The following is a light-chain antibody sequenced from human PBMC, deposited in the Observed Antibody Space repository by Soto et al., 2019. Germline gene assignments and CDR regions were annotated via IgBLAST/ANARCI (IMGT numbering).Light chain of an antibody. CDR1: SNDVGGYDY. CDR2: EVT. CDR3: NSYTSSSSFV. J-gene: IGLJ1*01. V-gene: IGLV2-14*01. Sequence: QSALTQPASVSGSPGLSITISCTGTSNDVGGYDYVSWYRQHPDRAPRLLIYEVTNRPSGISDRFSGSRSGNTASLAISGLQPEDEADYYCNSYTSSSSFVFGTGTKLTVL.